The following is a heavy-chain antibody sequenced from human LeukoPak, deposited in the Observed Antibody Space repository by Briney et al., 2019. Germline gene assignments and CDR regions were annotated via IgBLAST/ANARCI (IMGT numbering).Heavy chain of an antibody. J-gene: IGHJ4*02. CDR3: ARESRVTTVFDY. Sequence: PSETLSLTCAVYGGSFSGYYWSWIRQPPGKGLEWIGEINHSGSTNYIPSLKSRVTISVDTSKNQFSLKLSSVTAADTAVYYCARESRVTTVFDYWGQGTLVTVSS. CDR2: INHSGST. CDR1: GGSFSGYY. V-gene: IGHV4-34*01. D-gene: IGHD4-17*01.